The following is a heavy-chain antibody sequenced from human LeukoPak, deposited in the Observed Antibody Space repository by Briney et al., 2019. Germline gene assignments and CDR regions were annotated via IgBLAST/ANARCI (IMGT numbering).Heavy chain of an antibody. J-gene: IGHJ4*02. D-gene: IGHD1-1*01. CDR2: IPGSGASA. CDR1: GFTFSSYA. Sequence: PGGSLRLSCAASGFTFSSYAMSWVRQAPGKGLEWVSGIPGSGASAYYADSVKGRFTISRDNSKNTLYLQMNSLRVEDTAVYYCAKSGTSRDHWGQGTLVTVSS. V-gene: IGHV3-23*01. CDR3: AKSGTSRDH.